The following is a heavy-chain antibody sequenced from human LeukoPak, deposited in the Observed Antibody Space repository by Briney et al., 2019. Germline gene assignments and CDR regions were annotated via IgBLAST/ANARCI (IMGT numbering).Heavy chain of an antibody. Sequence: GGSLRLSCAASGFTFSSYAMSWVRQAPGKGLEWVSAISGSGGSTYYADSVKGRFTISRDNSENTLYLQMNGLRAEDTTVYYCAKDPDYGDYGWGQGTLVTVSS. CDR2: ISGSGGST. D-gene: IGHD4-17*01. CDR3: AKDPDYGDYG. V-gene: IGHV3-23*01. J-gene: IGHJ4*02. CDR1: GFTFSSYA.